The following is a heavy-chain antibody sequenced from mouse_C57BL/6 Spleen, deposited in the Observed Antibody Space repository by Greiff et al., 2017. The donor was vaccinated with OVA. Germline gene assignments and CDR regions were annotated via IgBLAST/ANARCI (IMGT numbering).Heavy chain of an antibody. D-gene: IGHD2-3*01. Sequence: VQLQQPGTELVKPGASVKLSCKASGYTFTSYWMHWVKQRPGQGLEWIGNINPSNGGTNYNEKFKSKATLTVDKSSSTAYMQLSSLTSEDSAVYYCARGRWLLLYYYAMDYWGQGTSVTVSS. CDR1: GYTFTSYW. V-gene: IGHV1-53*01. CDR2: INPSNGGT. J-gene: IGHJ4*01. CDR3: ARGRWLLLYYYAMDY.